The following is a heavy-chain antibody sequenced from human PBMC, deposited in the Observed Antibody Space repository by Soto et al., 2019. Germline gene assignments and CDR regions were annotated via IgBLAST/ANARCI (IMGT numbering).Heavy chain of an antibody. CDR2: ISYRNSST. CDR1: GFTFSSSS. Sequence: EVQLVESGGGLVQPGGSLRLSCAASGFTFSSSSMNWVRQAPGKGLEWDSYISYRNSSTHYADSVKGRFTISRDNAKDSLYLQINSLKDEHTAVYYCARVHSSGWFKVDYWGQGTLVTVSP. D-gene: IGHD6-19*01. V-gene: IGHV3-48*02. CDR3: ARVHSSGWFKVDY. J-gene: IGHJ4*02.